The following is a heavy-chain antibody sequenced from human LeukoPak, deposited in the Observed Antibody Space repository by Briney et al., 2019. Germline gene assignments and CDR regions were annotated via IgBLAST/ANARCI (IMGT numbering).Heavy chain of an antibody. CDR2: IYYSGST. CDR1: GGSISSSSYC. V-gene: IGHV4-39*07. J-gene: IGHJ4*02. Sequence: MPSETLSLTCTVSGGSISSSSYCWGWIRQPPGKGLEWIGSIYYSGSTYYNPSLKSRVTISVDTSKNQFSLKLSSVTAADTAVYYCARGVGATTDYWGQGTLVTVSS. CDR3: ARGVGATTDY. D-gene: IGHD1-26*01.